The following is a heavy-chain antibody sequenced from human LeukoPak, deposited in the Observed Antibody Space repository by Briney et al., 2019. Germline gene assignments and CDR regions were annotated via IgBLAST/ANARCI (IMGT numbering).Heavy chain of an antibody. V-gene: IGHV3-11*01. CDR2: ISSSGSTI. Sequence: GGSLRLSCAASGFTFSDYYMSWIRQAPGKGLEWGSYISSSGSTIYYADSVKGRFTISRDNAKNSLYLQMNSLRAEDTAVYYCARDRDAWFGELSSFDYWGQGTLVTVSS. CDR3: ARDRDAWFGELSSFDY. CDR1: GFTFSDYY. D-gene: IGHD3-10*01. J-gene: IGHJ4*02.